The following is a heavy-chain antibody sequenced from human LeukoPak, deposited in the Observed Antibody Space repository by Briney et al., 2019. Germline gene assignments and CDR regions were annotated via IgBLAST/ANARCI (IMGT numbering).Heavy chain of an antibody. CDR3: ARDNGDFFDY. CDR2: IYSGGST. Sequence: PGGSLRLSCAASGFTVSSNYMGWVRQDPGKGPEWVSVIYSGGSTYYADSVKGRLTISRDNSKNTLYLQMNSLRAEDAAVYYCARDNGDFFDYWGQGTLVTVSS. J-gene: IGHJ4*02. V-gene: IGHV3-53*01. D-gene: IGHD4-17*01. CDR1: GFTVSSNY.